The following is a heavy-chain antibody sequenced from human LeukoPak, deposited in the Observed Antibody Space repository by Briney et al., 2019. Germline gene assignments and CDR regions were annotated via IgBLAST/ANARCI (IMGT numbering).Heavy chain of an antibody. J-gene: IGHJ6*03. V-gene: IGHV1-2*02. CDR1: GYTFTGYY. CDR3: ARGQGRIQLWLRNYYYYMDV. CDR2: INPNSGGT. Sequence: ASVKVSCKASGYTFTGYYMHWVRQAPGQGLEWMGWINPNSGGTNYAQKFQGRVTMTRNTSISTAYMELSSLRSEDTAVYYCARGQGRIQLWLRNYYYYMDVWGKGTTVTISS. D-gene: IGHD5-18*01.